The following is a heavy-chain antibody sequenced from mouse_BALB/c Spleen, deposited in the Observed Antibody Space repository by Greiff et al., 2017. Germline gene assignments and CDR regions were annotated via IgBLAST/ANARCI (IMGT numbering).Heavy chain of an antibody. V-gene: IGHV2-9*02. CDR3: ARDRGYFDV. D-gene: IGHD3-3*01. CDR2: IWAGGST. Sequence: VKLMESGPGLVAPSQSLSITCTVSGFSLTSYGVHWVRQPPGKGLEWLGVIWAGGSTNYNSALMSRLSISKDNSKSQVFLKMNSLQTDDTAMYYCARDRGYFDVWGAGTTVTVSS. J-gene: IGHJ1*01. CDR1: GFSLTSYG.